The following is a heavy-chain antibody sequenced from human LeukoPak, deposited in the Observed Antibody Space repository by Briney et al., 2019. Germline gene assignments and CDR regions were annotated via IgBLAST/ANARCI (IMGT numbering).Heavy chain of an antibody. V-gene: IGHV5-51*01. J-gene: IGHJ3*02. CDR1: GYSFTTYW. CDR2: IYPGDSDT. Sequence: GESLKISCKASGYSFTTYWIAWVRQMPGKGLEWMGMIYPGDSDTRYSPSFQGQITISVDKSISTAYLQWSSLKASDTAMYYCASLFRDDAFDIWGQGTMVTVSS. CDR3: ASLFRDDAFDI.